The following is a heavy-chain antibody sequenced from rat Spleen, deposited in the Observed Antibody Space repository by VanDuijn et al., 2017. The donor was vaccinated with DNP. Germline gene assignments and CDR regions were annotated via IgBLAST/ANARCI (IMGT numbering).Heavy chain of an antibody. D-gene: IGHD3-6*01. CDR2: ISASGGST. J-gene: IGHJ4*01. Sequence: EVQLVESGGGLVQPGRSLKLSCAASGFTFSDYYMAWVRQAPKKGLEWVASISASGGSTSYRDSVKGRFTISRDNAKSTLNLQMNSLRSEDTATYYCVSFNWPVPWGQGTSVTVSS. V-gene: IGHV5-22*01. CDR3: VSFNWPVP. CDR1: GFTFSDYY.